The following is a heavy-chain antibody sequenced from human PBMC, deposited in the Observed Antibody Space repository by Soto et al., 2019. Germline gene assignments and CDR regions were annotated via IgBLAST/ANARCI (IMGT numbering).Heavy chain of an antibody. Sequence: SETLSLTCTVSGGSISSYYWSWIRQPPGKGLEWIGYIYYSGSTNYNPSLKSRVTISVDTSKNQFSLKLSSVTAADTAVYYCAAPRGYSSGLDYWGQGTLVTVSS. CDR3: AAPRGYSSGLDY. D-gene: IGHD5-18*01. V-gene: IGHV4-59*01. J-gene: IGHJ4*02. CDR2: IYYSGST. CDR1: GGSISSYY.